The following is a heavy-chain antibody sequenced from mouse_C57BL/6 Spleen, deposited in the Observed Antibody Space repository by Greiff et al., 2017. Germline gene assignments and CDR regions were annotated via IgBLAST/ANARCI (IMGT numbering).Heavy chain of an antibody. J-gene: IGHJ4*01. V-gene: IGHV1-53*01. CDR1: GYTFTSYW. CDR3: AREEHTTVYCYAMDY. Sequence: QVQLQQPGTELVKPGASVKLSCKASGYTFTSYWMHWVKQRPGQGLEWIGNINPSNGGTNYNEKFKSKATLTVDKSSSTAYMQLSSLTSEDSAVYNGAREEHTTVYCYAMDYWGQGTTVTVSS. D-gene: IGHD1-1*01. CDR2: INPSNGGT.